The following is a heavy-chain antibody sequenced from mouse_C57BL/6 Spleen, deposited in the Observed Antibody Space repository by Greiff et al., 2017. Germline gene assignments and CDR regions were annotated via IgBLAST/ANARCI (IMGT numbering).Heavy chain of an antibody. CDR3: ARWEVWENWYFDV. V-gene: IGHV1-55*01. D-gene: IGHD4-1*01. CDR1: GYTFSSYW. CDR2: IYPGSGST. Sequence: QVQLQQPGAELVKPGASVKMSCKASGYTFSSYWITWVKQRPGQGLEWIGDIYPGSGSTNYNEKFKSKATLTVDTSSSTAYMQLSSLTSEDSAVYYCARWEVWENWYFDVWGTGTTVTVSS. J-gene: IGHJ1*03.